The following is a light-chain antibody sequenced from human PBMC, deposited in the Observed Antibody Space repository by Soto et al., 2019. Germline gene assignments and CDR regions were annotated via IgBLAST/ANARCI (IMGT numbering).Light chain of an antibody. CDR2: EVN. V-gene: IGLV2-8*01. Sequence: QSALTQPPSASGSPGQSVTISCTGTSSDVGGYEYVSWYQHHPGKAPKLMIYEVNKRPSGVPDRFSGCKSGNTASLTVSGLQAVDEADYYCSSYAGSNNLGVFGTGTKVTVL. CDR1: SSDVGGYEY. CDR3: SSYAGSNNLGV. J-gene: IGLJ1*01.